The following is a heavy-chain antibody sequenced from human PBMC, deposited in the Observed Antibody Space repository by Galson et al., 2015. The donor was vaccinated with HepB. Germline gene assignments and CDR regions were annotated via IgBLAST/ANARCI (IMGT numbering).Heavy chain of an antibody. CDR2: IYWDDDK. CDR1: GFSLSTSGVG. Sequence: PALVKPTQTLTLTCTFSGFSLSTSGVGVGWIRQPPGKALEWLALIYWDDDKRYSPSLKSRLTITKDTSKNQVVLTMTNMDPVDTATYYCAHRDYYGSAFDPWGQGTLVTVSS. D-gene: IGHD3-10*01. CDR3: AHRDYYGSAFDP. V-gene: IGHV2-5*02. J-gene: IGHJ5*02.